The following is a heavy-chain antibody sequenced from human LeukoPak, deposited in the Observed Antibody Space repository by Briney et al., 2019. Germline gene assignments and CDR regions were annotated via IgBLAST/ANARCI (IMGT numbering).Heavy chain of an antibody. V-gene: IGHV3-74*01. CDR3: ARDNWYFDY. D-gene: IGHD1-20*01. CDR2: IKGDGSYT. Sequence: GGSLILSCVASGFTFSNYWMHWVRQVPGKGLEWVSRIKGDGSYTSYADSVRGRFTISRDNAKNTLYLQMNSLRAEDTAVYYCARDNWYFDYWGQGTLVTVSS. J-gene: IGHJ4*02. CDR1: GFTFSNYW.